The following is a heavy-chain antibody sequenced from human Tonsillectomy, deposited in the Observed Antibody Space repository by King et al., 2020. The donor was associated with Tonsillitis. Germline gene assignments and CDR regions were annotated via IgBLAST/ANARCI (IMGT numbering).Heavy chain of an antibody. CDR2: IYSGDTT. J-gene: IGHJ6*02. Sequence: VQLVESGGGLIQPGGSLRLSCAASGFTVSSNFMSWVRQAPGKGLEWVSVIYSGDTTYYADSVRGRFTISRDNSKNTLYLQMNSLRAEDTAIYYCARESWEGYYGMDVWGQGTTVTVSS. CDR1: GFTVSSNF. CDR3: ARESWEGYYGMDV. V-gene: IGHV3-53*01. D-gene: IGHD1-26*01.